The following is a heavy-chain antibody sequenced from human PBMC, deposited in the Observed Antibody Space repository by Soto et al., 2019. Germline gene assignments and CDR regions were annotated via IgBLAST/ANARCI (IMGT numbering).Heavy chain of an antibody. Sequence: SETLCLTCTVAGGSISSGGYYWSWIRQHPGKGLEWIGYIYYSGSTYYNPSLKSRVTISVDTSKNQFSLKLSSVTAADTAVYYCATTSFHYDILTGYGSSFDYWGQGTLVTVSS. J-gene: IGHJ4*02. V-gene: IGHV4-31*03. CDR3: ATTSFHYDILTGYGSSFDY. D-gene: IGHD3-9*01. CDR2: IYYSGST. CDR1: GGSISSGGYY.